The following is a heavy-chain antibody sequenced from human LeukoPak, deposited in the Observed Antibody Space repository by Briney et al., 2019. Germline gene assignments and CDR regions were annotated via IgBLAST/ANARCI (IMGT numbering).Heavy chain of an antibody. D-gene: IGHD2-2*01. J-gene: IGHJ6*02. Sequence: GGSLRLSCAASGFTVSSNYMSWVRQAPGKGLEWVSVIYSGGSTYYADSVKGRFTISRDNSKDTLYLQMNSLRAEDTAVYYCAGRGQLPYYYYGIDVWGQGTTVTVSS. CDR1: GFTVSSNY. V-gene: IGHV3-53*01. CDR3: AGRGQLPYYYYGIDV. CDR2: IYSGGST.